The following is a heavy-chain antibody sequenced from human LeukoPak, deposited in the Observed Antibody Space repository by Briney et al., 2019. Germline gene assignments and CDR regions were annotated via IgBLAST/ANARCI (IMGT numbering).Heavy chain of an antibody. J-gene: IGHJ2*01. CDR3: AREYCSSTSCYLGDWYFDL. Sequence: GGSLRLSCAASGFTFSTYAMHWVRQAPGKRLEYISSISTDGRRTYYVQSVKGRFTISRDNSKNTLYLQMGSLRGDDMAVYYCAREYCSSTSCYLGDWYFDLWGRGTQVTVSS. D-gene: IGHD2-2*01. CDR1: GFTFSTYA. CDR2: ISTDGRRT. V-gene: IGHV3-64*01.